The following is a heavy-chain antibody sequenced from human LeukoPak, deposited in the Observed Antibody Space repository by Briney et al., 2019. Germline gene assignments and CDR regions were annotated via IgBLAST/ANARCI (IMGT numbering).Heavy chain of an antibody. CDR3: ARDASVLLYFDWSRRGVLYGMDV. CDR1: VYTFTSYA. J-gene: IGHJ6*02. D-gene: IGHD3-9*01. V-gene: IGHV7-4-1*02. CDR2: INTNTGNP. Sequence: ASVKVSCKASVYTFTSYAMNWVRQAPGQGLEWVGWINTNTGNPTYAQGLTGRFVFSLDTSVSTAYLQISSLKDEDSAVYYCARDASVLLYFDWSRRGVLYGMDVWGQGTPVTVSS.